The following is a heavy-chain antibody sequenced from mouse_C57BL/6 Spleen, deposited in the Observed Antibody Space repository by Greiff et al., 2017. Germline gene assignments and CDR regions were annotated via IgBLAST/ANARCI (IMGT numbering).Heavy chain of an antibody. V-gene: IGHV6-6*01. J-gene: IGHJ1*03. CDR1: GFTFSDAW. CDR2: IRNKANNHAT. CDR3: TKGHGSSPYCDV. D-gene: IGHD1-1*01. Sequence: EVKLMESGGGLVQPGGSMKLSCAASGFTFSDAWMDWVRQSPEKGLEWVAEIRNKANNHATYYAESVKGRFTISRDDSKRSVYLQMNSLRAEDTGIYYCTKGHGSSPYCDVWGTGTTVTVSS.